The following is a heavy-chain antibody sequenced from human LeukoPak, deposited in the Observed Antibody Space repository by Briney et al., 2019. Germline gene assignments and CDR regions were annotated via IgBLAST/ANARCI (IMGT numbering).Heavy chain of an antibody. D-gene: IGHD4-23*01. CDR1: GGSISIVSYG. J-gene: IGHJ4*02. CDR2: IYYSGQT. CDR3: ARQVGDGRWYFDY. Sequence: PSETLSLTCTVSGGSISIVSYGWGWIRQPPGKGLEWIGSIYYSGQTYYNPSLKSRVTISVDTPKNQFSLKLTSVNAADTAVYHCARQVGDGRWYFDYWGQGTLVTVSS. V-gene: IGHV4-39*01.